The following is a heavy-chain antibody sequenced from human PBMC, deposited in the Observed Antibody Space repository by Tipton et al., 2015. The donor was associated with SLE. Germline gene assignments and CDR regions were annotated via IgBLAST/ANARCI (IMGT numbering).Heavy chain of an antibody. J-gene: IGHJ4*02. CDR1: GFTVSSNY. CDR3: ASRCSPYILTGYYYY. CDR2: IYSGGST. V-gene: IGHV3-53*05. Sequence: GSLRLSCAASGFTVSSNYMSWVRQAPGKGLEWVSVIYSGGSTYYADSVKGRFTISRDNSKNTLYLQMNSLGAEDTAVYYCASRCSPYILTGYYYYWGQGTLVTVSS. D-gene: IGHD3-9*01.